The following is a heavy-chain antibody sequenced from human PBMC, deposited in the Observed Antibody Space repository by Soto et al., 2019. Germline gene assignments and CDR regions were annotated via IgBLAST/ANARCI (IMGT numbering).Heavy chain of an antibody. CDR2: INPSGGST. CDR3: ASGDYSTPGSYYYYYMDV. J-gene: IGHJ6*03. CDR1: GYTFTSYY. Sequence: QVQLVQSGAEVKKPGASVKVSCKASGYTFTSYYMHWVRQAPGQGLEWMGIINPSGGSTSYAQKFHGRVTITRGTPTSTGYMELSSRRSAHTAVYYCASGDYSTPGSYYYYYMDVWGKGTTVTVSS. D-gene: IGHD4-4*01. V-gene: IGHV1-46*03.